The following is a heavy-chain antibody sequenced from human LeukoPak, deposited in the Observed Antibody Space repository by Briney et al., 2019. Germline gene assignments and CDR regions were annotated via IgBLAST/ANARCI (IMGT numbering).Heavy chain of an antibody. D-gene: IGHD3-22*01. CDR1: GFTFTSSA. CDR3: AAEDYYDSSGRDFDI. Sequence: TSVKVSRKASGFTFTSSAMQWVRQARGQRLEWIGWIVVGSGNTNYAQKFQERVTITRDMSTSTAYMELSSLRSEDTAVYYCAAEDYYDSSGRDFDIWGQGTMVTVSS. J-gene: IGHJ3*02. CDR2: IVVGSGNT. V-gene: IGHV1-58*02.